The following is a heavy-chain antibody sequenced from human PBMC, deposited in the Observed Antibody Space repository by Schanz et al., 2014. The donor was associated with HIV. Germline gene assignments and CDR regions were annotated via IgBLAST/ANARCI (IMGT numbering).Heavy chain of an antibody. CDR3: ARAGYYYGSGSSFPLAY. V-gene: IGHV4-34*01. Sequence: QVQLQESGPGLVKPSETLSLTCAVYGGSFSVYSWSWIRQPPGKGLQWIGEINHSGSTNYNPSLKSRVTISVDTSKNQFSLRLNSVTAADTAVYYCARAGYYYGSGSSFPLAYWGQGTLVTVSS. CDR1: GGSFSVYS. J-gene: IGHJ4*02. CDR2: INHSGST. D-gene: IGHD3-10*01.